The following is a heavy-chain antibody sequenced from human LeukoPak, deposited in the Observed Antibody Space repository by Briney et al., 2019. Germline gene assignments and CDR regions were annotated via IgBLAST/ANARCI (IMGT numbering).Heavy chain of an antibody. V-gene: IGHV1-69*13. CDR1: GGTFSSYA. CDR3: ARDPLNYYDSSGYFDY. D-gene: IGHD3-22*01. J-gene: IGHJ4*02. Sequence: SVTVSCKASGGTFSSYAISWVRQAPGQGLEWMGGIIPIFGTANYAQKFQGRVTITADESTSTAYMELSSLRSEDTAVYYCARDPLNYYDSSGYFDYWGQGTLVTVSS. CDR2: IIPIFGTA.